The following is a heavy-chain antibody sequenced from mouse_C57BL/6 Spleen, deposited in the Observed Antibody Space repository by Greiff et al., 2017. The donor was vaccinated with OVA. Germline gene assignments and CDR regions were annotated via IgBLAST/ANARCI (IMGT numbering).Heavy chain of an antibody. CDR3: ARWPSDYDQYYFDY. Sequence: VQLQQPGAELVKPGASVKMSCKASGYTFTSYWITWVKQRPGQGLEWIGDIYPGSGSTNYNEKFKSKATLTVDTSSSTAYMQLSSLTSEDSAVYYGARWPSDYDQYYFDYWGQGTTLTVSS. J-gene: IGHJ2*01. CDR2: IYPGSGST. D-gene: IGHD2-4*01. V-gene: IGHV1-55*01. CDR1: GYTFTSYW.